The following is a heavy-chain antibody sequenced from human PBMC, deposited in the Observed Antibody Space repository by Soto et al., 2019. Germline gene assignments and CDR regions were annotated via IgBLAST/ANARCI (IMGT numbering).Heavy chain of an antibody. CDR1: AFTFGNYY. Sequence: GWSLRLSGETSAFTFGNYYMSWIRQAPGRGLQWVSLISSTGTTIYYADSVKGRFTLSRDNVRSTLFLMMNNLRSEDTAVYYCARDLRFVVFHYYFDSWRQGTLVLVSS. CDR3: ARDLRFVVFHYYFDS. J-gene: IGHJ4*02. D-gene: IGHD3-10*01. V-gene: IGHV3-11*01. CDR2: ISSTGTTI.